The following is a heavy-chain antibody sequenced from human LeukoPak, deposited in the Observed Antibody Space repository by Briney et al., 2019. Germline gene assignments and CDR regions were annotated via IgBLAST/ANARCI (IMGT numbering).Heavy chain of an antibody. CDR3: ARDRRVGYCSGGSCFYYYGMDV. CDR1: GFTFSSYD. J-gene: IGHJ6*02. D-gene: IGHD2-15*01. Sequence: PGGSLRLSCAASGFTFSSYDMHWVRQATGKGLVWVSAIGTAGDTYYPGSVKGRFTISRENAKNSLYLQMNSLRAGDTAVYYCARDRRVGYCSGGSCFYYYGMDVWGQGTTVTVSS. V-gene: IGHV3-13*01. CDR2: IGTAGDT.